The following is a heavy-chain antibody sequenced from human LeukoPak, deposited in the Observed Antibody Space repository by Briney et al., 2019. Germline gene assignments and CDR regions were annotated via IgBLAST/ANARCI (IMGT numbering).Heavy chain of an antibody. CDR1: GYTFTSYG. Sequence: SVKVSYKASGYTFTSYGISWVRQAPGQGLEWMGWISAYNGNTNYAQKLQGRVTMTTDTSTSTAYMELRSLRSDDTAVYYCARLGAAAETYYYDSSGYYFDYWGQGTLVTVSS. V-gene: IGHV1-18*01. D-gene: IGHD3-22*01. CDR2: ISAYNGNT. CDR3: ARLGAAAETYYYDSSGYYFDY. J-gene: IGHJ4*02.